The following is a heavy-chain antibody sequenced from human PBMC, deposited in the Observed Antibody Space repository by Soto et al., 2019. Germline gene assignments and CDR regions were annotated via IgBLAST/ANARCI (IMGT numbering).Heavy chain of an antibody. D-gene: IGHD3-10*01. J-gene: IGHJ4*02. CDR1: GYTFTSYY. CDR2: INPSGGST. Sequence: APVKVSCKASGYTFTSYYMHWLRQAPGQGLEWMGIINPSGGSTSYAQKFQGRVTMTRDTSTSTVYMELSSLRSEDTAVYYCARARNYYGSGSYGLYYFDYWGQGTLVTVSS. CDR3: ARARNYYGSGSYGLYYFDY. V-gene: IGHV1-46*01.